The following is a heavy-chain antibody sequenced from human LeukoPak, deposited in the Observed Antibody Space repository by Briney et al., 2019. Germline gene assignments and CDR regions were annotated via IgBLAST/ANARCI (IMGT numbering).Heavy chain of an antibody. CDR3: ARQEYCSGGSCYPWFGP. J-gene: IGHJ5*02. CDR1: GYSINNYW. Sequence: GESLKISCQGSGYSINNYWIGWVRQMPGKGLEWMGIIYPADSDIRYSPSFQGQVTISADKSISTAYLQWSSLKASDTAMYYCARQEYCSGGSCYPWFGPWGQGTLVTVSS. CDR2: IYPADSDI. V-gene: IGHV5-51*01. D-gene: IGHD2-15*01.